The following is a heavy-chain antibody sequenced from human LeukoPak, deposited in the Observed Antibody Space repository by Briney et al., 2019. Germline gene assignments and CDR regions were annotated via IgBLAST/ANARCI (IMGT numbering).Heavy chain of an antibody. CDR3: AKSAEYSSGFDY. Sequence: GGSLGLSCAASGFTFSRYGMHWVRQAPGKGLEWVAVISYDGRNKYYADSVKGRFTISRDNSKNTLYLQMNSLRVEDTAVYYCAKSAEYSSGFDYWGQGTLVTVSS. V-gene: IGHV3-30*18. CDR2: ISYDGRNK. J-gene: IGHJ4*02. D-gene: IGHD6-19*01. CDR1: GFTFSRYG.